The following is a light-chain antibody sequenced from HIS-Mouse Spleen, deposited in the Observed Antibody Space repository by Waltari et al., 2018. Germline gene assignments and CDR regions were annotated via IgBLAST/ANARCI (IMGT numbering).Light chain of an antibody. J-gene: IGKJ5*01. CDR2: DAS. CDR3: QQFNNYPIT. V-gene: IGKV1D-13*01. Sequence: AIQLTQSPSSLSASVGDRVTIPCRASQGISSALAWYQQKPGKAPQLLIYDASSLESGVPSRFSGSGSGTDFTLTISSLQPEDFATYYCQQFNNYPITFGQGTRLEIK. CDR1: QGISSA.